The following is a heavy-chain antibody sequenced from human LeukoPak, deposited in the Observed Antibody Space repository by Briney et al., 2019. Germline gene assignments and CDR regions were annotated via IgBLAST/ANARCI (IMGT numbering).Heavy chain of an antibody. D-gene: IGHD6-19*01. CDR2: INHSGRT. CDR3: ARDIGGAGY. Sequence: SETLSLTCTVSGGSISSSSYYWGWIRQPPGKGLEWIGEINHSGRTIYNPSLTSRVTISVDTSKNQFSLKLNSVTAADTAVYYCARDIGGAGYWGQGTLVTVSS. CDR1: GGSISSSSYY. V-gene: IGHV4-39*07. J-gene: IGHJ4*02.